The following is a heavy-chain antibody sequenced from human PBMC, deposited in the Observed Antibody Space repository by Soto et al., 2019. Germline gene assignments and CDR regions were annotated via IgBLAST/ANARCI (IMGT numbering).Heavy chain of an antibody. V-gene: IGHV1-69*13. CDR2: IIPIFGTA. D-gene: IGHD3-22*01. CDR3: ARAEYDSSGYYRNNWFDP. J-gene: IGHJ5*02. Sequence: ASVKVSCKASGGTFSSYAISWVRQAPGQGLEWMGGIIPIFGTANYAQKFQGRVTITADESTSTAYMELSSLRSEDTAVYYCARAEYDSSGYYRNNWFDPWGQGTLVTVSS. CDR1: GGTFSSYA.